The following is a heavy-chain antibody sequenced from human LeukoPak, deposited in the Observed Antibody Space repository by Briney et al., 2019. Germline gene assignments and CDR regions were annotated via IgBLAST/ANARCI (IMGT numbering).Heavy chain of an antibody. Sequence: SETLSLTCAVYGGSFSGYYWSWIRQPPGKGLEWIGEINHSGSTNYNPSLKSRVTISVDTSKNQFSLKLSSVTAADTAVYYCARRPATYYGSGSYYKRHNWFDPWGQGTLVTVSS. CDR1: GGSFSGYY. CDR3: ARRPATYYGSGSYYKRHNWFDP. J-gene: IGHJ5*02. CDR2: INHSGST. D-gene: IGHD3-10*01. V-gene: IGHV4-34*01.